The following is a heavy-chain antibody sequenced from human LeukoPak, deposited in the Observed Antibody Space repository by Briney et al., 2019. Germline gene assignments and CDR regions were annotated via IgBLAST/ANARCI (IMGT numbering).Heavy chain of an antibody. Sequence: GESLKISCKASGYSFVRDWIGWVRQVPGKGLEWMGIIYPADSDTRYSPSFQGQVTISADKSISTAYLQWSSLKASDTAMYYCASSIIRGGYYYYMDVWGKGTTVTVAS. CDR2: IYPADSDT. D-gene: IGHD3-10*01. CDR1: GYSFVRDW. CDR3: ASSIIRGGYYYYMDV. V-gene: IGHV5-51*01. J-gene: IGHJ6*03.